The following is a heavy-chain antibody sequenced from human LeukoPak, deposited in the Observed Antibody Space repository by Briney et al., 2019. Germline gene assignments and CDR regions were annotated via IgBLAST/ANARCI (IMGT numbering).Heavy chain of an antibody. D-gene: IGHD5-24*01. J-gene: IGHJ4*02. CDR1: GFTFRTYA. CDR2: IFGNGGGI. CDR3: AKDRIPDGKYSIDF. V-gene: IGHV3-23*01. Sequence: GGSLRLSCTASGFTFRTYAMNWVRQTTGKGLEWVSVIFGNGGGIHYADSVKGQFTISRDNYKSTLYLQMNSLRAEDTAVYYCAKDRIPDGKYSIDFWGQGTLVTVSS.